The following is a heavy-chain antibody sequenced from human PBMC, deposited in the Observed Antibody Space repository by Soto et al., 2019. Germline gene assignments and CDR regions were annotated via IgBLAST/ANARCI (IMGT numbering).Heavy chain of an antibody. CDR3: AKAPDVFVRGTLEYFQH. D-gene: IGHD3-10*01. V-gene: IGHV3-9*01. J-gene: IGHJ1*01. Sequence: EVQLVESGGGLVQPGRSLRLSCAASGFTFDDYAMHWVRQAPGKGLEWVSGISWNSGSIGYADSVKGRFTISRDNAKNSLYLQMNSLRAEDTALYYCAKAPDVFVRGTLEYFQHWGQGTLVTVSS. CDR1: GFTFDDYA. CDR2: ISWNSGSI.